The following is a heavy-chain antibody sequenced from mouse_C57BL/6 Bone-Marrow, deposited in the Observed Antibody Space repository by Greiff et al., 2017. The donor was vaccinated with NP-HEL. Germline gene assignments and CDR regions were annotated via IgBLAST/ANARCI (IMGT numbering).Heavy chain of an antibody. V-gene: IGHV14-4*01. J-gene: IGHJ1*03. CDR2: IDPENGDT. CDR1: GFNIKDDY. CDR3: TTYLGYFDV. Sequence: EVMLVESGAELVRPGASVKLSCTASGFNIKDDYMHWVKQRPEQGLEWIGWIDPENGDTEYASKFQGKATITADTSSNTAYLQLSSLTSEDTAVYYCTTYLGYFDVWGTGTTVTVSS.